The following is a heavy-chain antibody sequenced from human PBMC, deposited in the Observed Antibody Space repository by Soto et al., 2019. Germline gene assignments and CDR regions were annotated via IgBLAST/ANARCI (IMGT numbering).Heavy chain of an antibody. V-gene: IGHV3-23*01. Sequence: EVQLLESGGGLVQPGGSLRLSCAASGFTFSSYAMSWVRQAPGKGLEWVSAISGSGGSTYYADSVKGRFNIYRDISKNTLYLKMNSLRAEDTAVYYCAKDSSSWYYRFDYWGQGTLVTVSS. CDR3: AKDSSSWYYRFDY. J-gene: IGHJ4*02. CDR2: ISGSGGST. CDR1: GFTFSSYA. D-gene: IGHD6-13*01.